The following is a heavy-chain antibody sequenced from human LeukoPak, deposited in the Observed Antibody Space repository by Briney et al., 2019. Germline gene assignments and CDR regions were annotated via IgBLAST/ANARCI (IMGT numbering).Heavy chain of an antibody. J-gene: IGHJ4*02. V-gene: IGHV3-23*01. D-gene: IGHD3-22*01. Sequence: GGSLRLSCAASGFTFSSYAMSWVRQAPGKGLEWVSAISGSGGSTYYADSVKGRFTISRDNSKNTLYLQMNSLGAEDTAVYYCAKDRPGYYYDSSGYYPDFDYWGQGTLVTVSS. CDR1: GFTFSSYA. CDR2: ISGSGGST. CDR3: AKDRPGYYYDSSGYYPDFDY.